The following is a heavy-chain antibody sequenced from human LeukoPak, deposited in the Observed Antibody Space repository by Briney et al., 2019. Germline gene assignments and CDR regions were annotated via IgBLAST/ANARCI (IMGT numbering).Heavy chain of an antibody. V-gene: IGHV4-34*01. CDR3: ARGRYSSSDY. CDR2: INHSGST. Sequence: SETLSLTCAVYGGSFSGYYWSWIRQPPGKGLGWIGEINHSGSTSYNPSLKSRVTISVDTSKNQFSLKLSSVTAADTAVYYCARGRYSSSDYWGQGTLVTVSS. D-gene: IGHD6-13*01. CDR1: GGSFSGYY. J-gene: IGHJ4*02.